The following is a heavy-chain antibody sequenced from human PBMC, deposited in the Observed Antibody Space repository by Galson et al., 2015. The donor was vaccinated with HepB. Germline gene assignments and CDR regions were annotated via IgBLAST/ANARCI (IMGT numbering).Heavy chain of an antibody. J-gene: IGHJ4*02. D-gene: IGHD3-22*01. Sequence: SVKVSCKASGGTFSSYAISWVRQAPGQGLEWMGWISTYNGNTNYAQKFLQGRVTMTTDTSTSTAYMELRSLRSDDTAVYYCARGSSGYVDYWGQGTLVTVSS. CDR1: GGTFSSYA. CDR2: ISTYNGNT. V-gene: IGHV1-18*01. CDR3: ARGSSGYVDY.